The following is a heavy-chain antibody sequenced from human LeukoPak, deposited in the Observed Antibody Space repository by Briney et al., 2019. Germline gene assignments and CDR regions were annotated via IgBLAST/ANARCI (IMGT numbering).Heavy chain of an antibody. J-gene: IGHJ6*02. D-gene: IGHD2-2*01. CDR1: GFTFSSYG. Sequence: GGSLRLSCAASGFTFSSYGMHWVRQAPGKGLEWVAVISYDGSNKYYADSVKGRFTISRDNSKNTLYLQMNSLRAEDTAVYYCAKERKDIVVVPAATGRYYYYYGMDVWGQGTTVTVSS. CDR3: AKERKDIVVVPAATGRYYYYYGMDV. CDR2: ISYDGSNK. V-gene: IGHV3-30*18.